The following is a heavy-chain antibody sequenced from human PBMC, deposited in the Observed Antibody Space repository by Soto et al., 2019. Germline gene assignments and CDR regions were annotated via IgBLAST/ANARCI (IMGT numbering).Heavy chain of an antibody. J-gene: IGHJ4*02. CDR3: ARDGYNPTIAYYFDY. CDR1: GFTFSSYS. CDR2: ISYDGSNK. V-gene: IGHV3-30-3*01. Sequence: GGSLRLSCAASGFTFSSYSMHWVRQATGKGLEWVAVISYDGSNKYYADSVKGRFTISRDNSKNTLYLQMNSLRAEDTAVYYCARDGYNPTIAYYFDYWGQGTLVTAPQ. D-gene: IGHD5-12*01.